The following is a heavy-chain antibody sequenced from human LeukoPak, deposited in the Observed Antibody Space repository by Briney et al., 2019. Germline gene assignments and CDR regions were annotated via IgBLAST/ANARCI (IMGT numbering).Heavy chain of an antibody. V-gene: IGHV4-39*07. CDR1: GGSISSSSYY. CDR3: AMLDYDILTGPAGG. CDR2: IYYSGST. D-gene: IGHD3-9*01. Sequence: PSETLSLTCTVSGGSISSSSYYWGWIRQPPGKGLEWIGSIYYSGSTYYNPSLKSRVTISVDTSKNQFSLKLSSVTAADTAVYYCAMLDYDILTGPAGGWGQGTLVTVSS. J-gene: IGHJ4*02.